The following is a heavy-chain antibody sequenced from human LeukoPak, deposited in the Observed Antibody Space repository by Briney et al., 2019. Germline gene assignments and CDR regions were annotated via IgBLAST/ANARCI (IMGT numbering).Heavy chain of an antibody. D-gene: IGHD3-10*01. CDR2: IIPMFDSP. V-gene: IGHV1-69*06. CDR3: ARDSYGSGSYYEPFDF. Sequence: SVTVSCKVSGDRFSSYAISWVRHAPGEGLEWMGGIIPMFDSPSYAQSCQGRVTITADRSTNTAYIKLNSLRSEYTAVYYCARDSYGSGSYYEPFDFWGPGSLVTVSS. CDR1: GDRFSSYA. J-gene: IGHJ4*02.